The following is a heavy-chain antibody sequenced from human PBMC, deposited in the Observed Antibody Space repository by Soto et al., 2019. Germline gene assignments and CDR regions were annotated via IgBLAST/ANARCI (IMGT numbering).Heavy chain of an antibody. CDR3: ARRAAAGRSFDY. CDR2: ISSSGNSI. V-gene: IGHV3-11*01. J-gene: IGHJ4*02. Sequence: GGSLRLSCAASGFTFSDYYMTWIRQAPGKGLEWVSYISSSGNSIYYADSVRGRSTVSRDNAKNSLFLQMNSLRAEDTAVYYCARRAAAGRSFDYWGLGALVTVSS. D-gene: IGHD6-13*01. CDR1: GFTFSDYY.